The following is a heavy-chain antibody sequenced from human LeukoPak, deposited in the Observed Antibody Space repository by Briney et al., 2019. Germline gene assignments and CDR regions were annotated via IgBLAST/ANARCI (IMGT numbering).Heavy chain of an antibody. CDR1: GGSVSSGSYY. Sequence: SETLSLTCTVSGGSVSSGSYYWSWIRQPPGKGLEWIGFIYYSGSTNYNPSLKSRATISVDTSKNQFSLKMSSVTAADTAVYYCATQSLSCGGDCYPYYYYGMDVWGQGTTVTVSS. CDR3: ATQSLSCGGDCYPYYYYGMDV. J-gene: IGHJ6*02. V-gene: IGHV4-61*01. D-gene: IGHD2-21*02. CDR2: IYYSGST.